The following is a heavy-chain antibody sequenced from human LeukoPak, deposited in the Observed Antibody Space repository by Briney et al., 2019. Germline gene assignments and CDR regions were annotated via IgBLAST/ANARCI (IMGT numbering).Heavy chain of an antibody. CDR3: ASDKYSSSCNNWFDP. J-gene: IGHJ5*02. D-gene: IGHD6-6*01. V-gene: IGHV3-30*04. CDR1: EFTFSIYA. CDR2: ISHDGNIK. Sequence: PGGSLRLSCVASEFTFSIYAMHWVRQAPGEGLEWLSIISHDGNIKYYADSVKGRFTISRDNSKNTLYLQMNSLRLEDTAMYFCASDKYSSSCNNWFDPWGQGTLVTVSS.